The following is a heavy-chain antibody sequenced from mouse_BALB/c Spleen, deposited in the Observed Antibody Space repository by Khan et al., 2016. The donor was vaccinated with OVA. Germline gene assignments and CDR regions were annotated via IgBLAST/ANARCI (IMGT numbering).Heavy chain of an antibody. J-gene: IGHJ2*01. Sequence: VQLVESGPGLVAPSQSLSITCTVSGFSLTSHGVHWVRQPPGKGLEWLGVIWAGGSTNYNSALMSRLSISKDSSKSQVFLKMNSLQTDDTAMYDCARNREPEYFDYGGQGTTLTVSS. CDR2: IWAGGST. V-gene: IGHV2-9*02. CDR1: GFSLTSHG. CDR3: ARNREPEYFDY.